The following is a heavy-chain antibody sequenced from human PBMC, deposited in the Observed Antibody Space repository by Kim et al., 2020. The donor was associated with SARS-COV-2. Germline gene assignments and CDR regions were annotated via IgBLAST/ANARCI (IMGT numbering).Heavy chain of an antibody. J-gene: IGHJ4*02. Sequence: DIAAPVKGRFTISRDDSKSTRYLQMNSLKTEDTAVYYCTTDPATGYYFDYWGQGTLVTVSS. CDR3: TTDPATGYYFDY. D-gene: IGHD1-1*01. V-gene: IGHV3-15*01.